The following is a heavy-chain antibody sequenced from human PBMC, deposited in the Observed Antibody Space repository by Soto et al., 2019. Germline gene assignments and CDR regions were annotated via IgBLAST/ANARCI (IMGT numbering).Heavy chain of an antibody. J-gene: IGHJ6*02. CDR2: IYYSGST. D-gene: IGHD6-6*01. V-gene: IGHV4-59*01. CDR1: GGSISSYY. Sequence: SETLSLTCTVSGGSISSYYWSWIRQPPGKGLEWIGYIYYSGSTNYNPSLKSRVTISVDTSKNQFSLKLSSVTAADTAVYYCARARSPHRSYYYYYGMDVWGQGTQVTVSS. CDR3: ARARSPHRSYYYYYGMDV.